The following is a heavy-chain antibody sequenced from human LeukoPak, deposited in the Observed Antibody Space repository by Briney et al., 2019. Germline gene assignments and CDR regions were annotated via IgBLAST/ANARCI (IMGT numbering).Heavy chain of an antibody. Sequence: ASVKVSCKASGYTFTGYYMHWVRQAPGQGLEWMGWINPNSGGTNYAQKFQGRVTMTRDTSISTAYMELSRLRSDDTAVYYCARGKDYGSGSSDYWGQGTLVTVSS. CDR3: ARGKDYGSGSSDY. D-gene: IGHD3-10*01. V-gene: IGHV1-2*02. CDR1: GYTFTGYY. CDR2: INPNSGGT. J-gene: IGHJ4*02.